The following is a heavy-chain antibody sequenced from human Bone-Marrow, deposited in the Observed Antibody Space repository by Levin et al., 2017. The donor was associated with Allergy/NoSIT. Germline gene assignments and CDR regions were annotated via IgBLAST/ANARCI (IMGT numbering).Heavy chain of an antibody. CDR2: INYSGYS. J-gene: IGHJ6*02. CDR3: AREDSSGYDADRYYNFGLDV. V-gene: IGHV4-59*02. CDR1: GGSVPSDY. D-gene: IGHD3-22*01. Sequence: SQTLSLTCSVSGGSVPSDYWSWVRQPPGKGLEWIGHINYSGYSNYNPSLKSRLTIALATSKNLLSLELRSVTAADTGVYYCAREDSSGYDADRYYNFGLDVWGQGTTVIVS.